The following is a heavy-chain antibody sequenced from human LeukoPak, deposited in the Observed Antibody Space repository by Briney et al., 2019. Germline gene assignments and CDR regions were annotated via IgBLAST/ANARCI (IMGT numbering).Heavy chain of an antibody. CDR1: GFTFSSYW. V-gene: IGHV3-7*01. CDR2: IKQDGGEK. CDR3: ARDSSPYYYDSSGYSFDY. D-gene: IGHD3-22*01. J-gene: IGHJ4*02. Sequence: GGSLRLSCAASGFTFSSYWMSWVRQAPGKGLEWVANIKQDGGEKYYVDSVKGRFTISRDNAKNSLYLQMNSLRAEDTAVYYCARDSSPYYYDSSGYSFDYWGQGTLVTVSS.